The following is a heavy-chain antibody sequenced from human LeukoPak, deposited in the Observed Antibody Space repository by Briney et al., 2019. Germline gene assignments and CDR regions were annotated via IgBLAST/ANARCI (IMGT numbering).Heavy chain of an antibody. CDR3: ARASGSSWRYYYYYYYMDV. CDR2: IQYDGSNE. Sequence: HPGGSLRLSCAASRSTFSSYGMHWVRQAPGKGLEWVAYIQYDGSNEQYADSVKGRFSISRDSSKNILYLQMNSLRAEDTAVYYCARASGSSWRYYYYYYYMDVWGKGTTVTISS. CDR1: RSTFSSYG. V-gene: IGHV3-30*02. J-gene: IGHJ6*03. D-gene: IGHD6-13*01.